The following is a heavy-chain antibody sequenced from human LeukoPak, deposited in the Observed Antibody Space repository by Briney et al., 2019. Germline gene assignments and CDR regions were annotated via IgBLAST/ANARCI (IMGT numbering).Heavy chain of an antibody. D-gene: IGHD5-24*01. V-gene: IGHV3-23*01. J-gene: IGHJ4*02. CDR3: ARAKRDVGDGYNSRPGVYFDY. Sequence: GGSLRLSCAASGFTFSSYAMSWVRQAPGKGLEWVSAISGSGGSTYYADSVKGRFTISRDNSKNTLYLQMNSLRAEDTALYYCARAKRDVGDGYNSRPGVYFDYWGQGTLVTVSS. CDR1: GFTFSSYA. CDR2: ISGSGGST.